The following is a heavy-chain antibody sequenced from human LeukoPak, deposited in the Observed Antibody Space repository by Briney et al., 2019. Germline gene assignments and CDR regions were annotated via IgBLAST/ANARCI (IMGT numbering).Heavy chain of an antibody. Sequence: PGGSLRLSCAASGFTFSSYSMNWVRQAPGKGLEWVSSISSSSSYIYYADSVKGRFTISRDNSKNTLYLQMNSLRAEDTAVYYCAKHLITGTTNFDYWGQGTLVTVSS. J-gene: IGHJ4*02. V-gene: IGHV3-21*04. CDR1: GFTFSSYS. D-gene: IGHD1-7*01. CDR2: ISSSSSYI. CDR3: AKHLITGTTNFDY.